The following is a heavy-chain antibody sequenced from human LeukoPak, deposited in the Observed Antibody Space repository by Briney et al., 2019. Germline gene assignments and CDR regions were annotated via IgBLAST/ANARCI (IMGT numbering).Heavy chain of an antibody. Sequence: GRSLRLSCAASGFTFDDFAMHWVRQAPGKGLEWVSGISWNSYNIGYADTVKGRFTISRDNAKNSLYLQMNSLTAEDTALYYCAKVKGALGPGTYFDYWGQGTLVTVSS. D-gene: IGHD1-7*01. V-gene: IGHV3-9*01. J-gene: IGHJ4*02. CDR2: ISWNSYNI. CDR1: GFTFDDFA. CDR3: AKVKGALGPGTYFDY.